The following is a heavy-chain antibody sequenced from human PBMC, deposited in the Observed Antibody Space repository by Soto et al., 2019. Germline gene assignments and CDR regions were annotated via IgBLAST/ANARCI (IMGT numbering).Heavy chain of an antibody. D-gene: IGHD4-17*01. CDR2: IYYSGSS. Sequence: SETLSLTCTVSGGSISSYCWSCIRQPPGRGLEWIVYIYYSGSSNYNPSLKSRVTLSVDTSKNQFSLKLNSVTAADTAVYYCARVGYGGNSGLHYWGQGTLVTVS. CDR1: GGSISSYC. CDR3: ARVGYGGNSGLHY. V-gene: IGHV4-59*01. J-gene: IGHJ4*02.